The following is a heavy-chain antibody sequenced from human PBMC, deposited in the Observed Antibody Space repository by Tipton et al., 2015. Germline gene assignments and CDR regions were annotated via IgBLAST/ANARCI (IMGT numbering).Heavy chain of an antibody. V-gene: IGHV4-34*09. CDR1: GGSFRDYY. J-gene: IGHJ4*02. Sequence: TLSLTCAVYGGSFRDYYWSWIRQPPGKGLEWIGEVNHGGITNYNPSLKSRVAISLDTSKNQFSLNLTSVTAADTAVYYCAREDDFSDFDYWGQGTLVTVSS. D-gene: IGHD4-11*01. CDR3: AREDDFSDFDY. CDR2: VNHGGIT.